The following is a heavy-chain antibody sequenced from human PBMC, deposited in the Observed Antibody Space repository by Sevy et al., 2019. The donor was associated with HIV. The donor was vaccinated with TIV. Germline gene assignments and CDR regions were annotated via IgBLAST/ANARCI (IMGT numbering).Heavy chain of an antibody. D-gene: IGHD3-22*01. CDR1: GFTFSSYA. V-gene: IGHV3-30*14. CDR3: ARDRYYDASGYYYYYYGMDV. CDR2: ISYDGSNK. Sequence: GGSLRLSCAASGFTFSSYAMHWVRQAPGKGLEWVAVISYDGSNKYYADSVKGRFTISRDNAKNTLYLQMNPLRAEDTAVYFCARDRYYDASGYYYYYYGMDVWGQGTTVTVSS. J-gene: IGHJ6*02.